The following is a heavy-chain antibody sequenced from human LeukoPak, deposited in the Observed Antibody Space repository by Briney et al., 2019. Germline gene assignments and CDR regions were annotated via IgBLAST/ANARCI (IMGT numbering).Heavy chain of an antibody. CDR3: AKEDVGTTVPKWFDP. D-gene: IGHD4-11*01. CDR1: GFTFSSYA. V-gene: IGHV3-23*01. J-gene: IGHJ5*02. CDR2: ISGSGGST. Sequence: GGSLRLSCAASGFTFSSYAMSWVRQAPGKGLEWVSAISGSGGSTYYADSVKGRFTISRDNSKNTLYLQMNSLREEDTAVYYCAKEDVGTTVPKWFDPWGQGTLVTVSS.